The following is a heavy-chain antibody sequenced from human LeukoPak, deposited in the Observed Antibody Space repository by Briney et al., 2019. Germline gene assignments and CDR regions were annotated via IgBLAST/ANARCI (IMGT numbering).Heavy chain of an antibody. D-gene: IGHD6-19*01. CDR1: GGSISSYY. CDR3: ARFIYSSGWQFDY. V-gene: IGHV4-59*01. CDR2: IYYSGST. Sequence: SETLSLTCTVSGGSISSYYWSWIRQPPGKGLEWIGYIYYSGSTNYNPSLKSRVTISVDTSKNQFSLKLSSVTAADTAVYYCARFIYSSGWQFDYWGQGTLVTVSS. J-gene: IGHJ4*02.